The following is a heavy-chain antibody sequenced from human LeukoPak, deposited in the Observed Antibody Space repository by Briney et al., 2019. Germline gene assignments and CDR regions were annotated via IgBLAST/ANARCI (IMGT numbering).Heavy chain of an antibody. CDR1: GFTFSSYW. V-gene: IGHV3-21*01. J-gene: IGHJ4*02. CDR2: ISSSGSTI. D-gene: IGHD5-12*01. CDR3: ARGSRYGGFAIDY. Sequence: AGGSLRLSCAASGFTFSSYWMSWVRQAPGKGLEWVSAISSSGSTIYHADSVEGRFTISRDNAKNSLYLQMDSLRAEDTAVYYCARGSRYGGFAIDYWGQGALVTVSS.